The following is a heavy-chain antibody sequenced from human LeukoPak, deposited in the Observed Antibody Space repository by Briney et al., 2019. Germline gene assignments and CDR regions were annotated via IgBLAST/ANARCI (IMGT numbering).Heavy chain of an antibody. CDR1: GGSIISSGDY. D-gene: IGHD3-10*01. J-gene: IGHJ3*02. V-gene: IGHV4-39*01. Sequence: SETLSLTCTVSGGSIISSGDYWWGWIRQPPGKGLEWIGSIYYTGTTYNDPSLKSRVTISVDTSKSHFSLRLTSVTAADTAVYYRARQRASGTWAFDIWGQGTMVTVSS. CDR2: IYYTGTT. CDR3: ARQRASGTWAFDI.